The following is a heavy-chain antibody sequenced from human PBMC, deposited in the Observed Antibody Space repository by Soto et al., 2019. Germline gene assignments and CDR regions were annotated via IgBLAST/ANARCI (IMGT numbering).Heavy chain of an antibody. V-gene: IGHV4-30-2*01. J-gene: IGHJ3*02. Sequence: SETLSLTCAVSGGSISSGGYSWSWIRQPPGKGLEWIGYIYHSGSTYYNPSLKSRVTISVDKSKNQFSLKLSSVTAADTAVYFCARDRAEMATSHAFDIWGQGTMVTVSS. D-gene: IGHD5-12*01. CDR3: ARDRAEMATSHAFDI. CDR2: IYHSGST. CDR1: GGSISSGGYS.